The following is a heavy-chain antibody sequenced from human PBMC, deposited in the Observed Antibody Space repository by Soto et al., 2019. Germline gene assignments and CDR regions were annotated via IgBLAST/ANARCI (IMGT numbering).Heavy chain of an antibody. Sequence: PSVTLSHTCAVSGGCLSSSSTWSLVRQPPGKTLQWLGETFYSGSTKYNPSLTSRVPISADQSKNDLSLRLSSVTAADTAVYYCVHQGGVPYYHDFCGHGMLVTVSS. CDR1: GGCLSSSST. CDR2: TFYSGST. CDR3: VHQGGVPYYHDF. V-gene: IGHV4-4*02. J-gene: IGHJ4*01. D-gene: IGHD2-8*01.